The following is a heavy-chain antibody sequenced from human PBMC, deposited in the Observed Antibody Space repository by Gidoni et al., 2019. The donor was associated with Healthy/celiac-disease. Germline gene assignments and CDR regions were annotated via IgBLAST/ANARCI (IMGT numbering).Heavy chain of an antibody. CDR2: INHSGST. J-gene: IGHJ6*02. D-gene: IGHD1-1*01. V-gene: IGHV4-34*01. CDR1: GGSFSGYY. Sequence: QVQLQQWGAGLLKPSETLSLTCAVYGGSFSGYYWSWIRQPPGKGLEWIGEINHSGSTNYNPSLKSRVTISVDTSKNQFSLKLSSVTAADTAVYYCARGGYANRYYYYGMDVWGQGTTVTVSS. CDR3: ARGGYANRYYYYGMDV.